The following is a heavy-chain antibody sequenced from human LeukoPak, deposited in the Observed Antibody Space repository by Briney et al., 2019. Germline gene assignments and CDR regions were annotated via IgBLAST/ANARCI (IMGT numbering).Heavy chain of an antibody. Sequence: SETLSLTCAVYGGSFSGYYWSWLRQPPGKGLEWIGEINHSGSTNYNPSLKSRVTISVDTSKNQFSLKLSSVTAADTAVYYCASSDSSGYEGWFDPWGQGTLVTVSS. CDR3: ASSDSSGYEGWFDP. J-gene: IGHJ5*02. CDR1: GGSFSGYY. CDR2: INHSGST. D-gene: IGHD3-22*01. V-gene: IGHV4-34*01.